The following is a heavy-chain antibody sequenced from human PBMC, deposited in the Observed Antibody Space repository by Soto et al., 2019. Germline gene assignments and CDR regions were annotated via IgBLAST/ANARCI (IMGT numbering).Heavy chain of an antibody. CDR1: GLIFSDYH. CDR2: IRRKANSYTT. V-gene: IGHV3-72*01. J-gene: IGHJ6*02. Sequence: EVQLVESGGGLVQPGGSLRLSCAASGLIFSDYHMDWVRQAPGKGREWVGRIRRKANSYTTEYAASVKGRFTISRDDSKRSLYLQMNSLKTEDTAVDSCAMLGGCSGGRNDMDVWGQGTTVTV. D-gene: IGHD2-15*01. CDR3: AMLGGCSGGRNDMDV.